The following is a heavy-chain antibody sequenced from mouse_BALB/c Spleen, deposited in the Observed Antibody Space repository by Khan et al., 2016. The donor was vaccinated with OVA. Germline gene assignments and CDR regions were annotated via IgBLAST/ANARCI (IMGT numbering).Heavy chain of an antibody. CDR2: INTYTGEP. V-gene: IGHV9-3-1*01. CDR3: ASGGYGYFDV. CDR1: GYTFTNYG. D-gene: IGHD1-1*02. Sequence: QIQLVQSGPELKKPGETVKISCKASGYTFTNYGMNWVKQAPGKGLKWMGWINTYTGEPTYADDFKGRFVFSLETSASTAYLQINNLKNEDTATYCCASGGYGYFDVWGAGTTVTVSS. J-gene: IGHJ1*01.